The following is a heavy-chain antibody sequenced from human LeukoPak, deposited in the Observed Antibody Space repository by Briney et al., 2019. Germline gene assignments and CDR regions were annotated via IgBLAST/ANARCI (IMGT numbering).Heavy chain of an antibody. CDR3: AREHDTLTGMSFDY. CDR1: GYTFSTYA. Sequence: ASVKGSCKASGYTFSTYAIQWVRQAPGQRLEWMGWINAGNGNTKYSQKFQGRVTISRDTSASTVYMELSSLRSEDTAVYYCAREHDTLTGMSFDYWGQGTLVTVSS. J-gene: IGHJ4*02. CDR2: INAGNGNT. V-gene: IGHV1-3*01. D-gene: IGHD3-9*01.